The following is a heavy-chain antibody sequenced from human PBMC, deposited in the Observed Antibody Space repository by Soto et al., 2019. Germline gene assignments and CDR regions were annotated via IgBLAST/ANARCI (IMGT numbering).Heavy chain of an antibody. CDR3: ARHSNYVGYYYGTDV. J-gene: IGHJ6*02. CDR1: GYTFTSYD. CDR2: MNPNSGNT. Sequence: ASVKVSCKASGYTFTSYDINWVRQATGQGLEWMGWMNPNSGNTGYAQKFQGRVTMTRNTSISTAYMELGSLRSEDTAVYYCARHSNYVGYYYGTDVWGQGTTVTVSS. V-gene: IGHV1-8*01. D-gene: IGHD4-4*01.